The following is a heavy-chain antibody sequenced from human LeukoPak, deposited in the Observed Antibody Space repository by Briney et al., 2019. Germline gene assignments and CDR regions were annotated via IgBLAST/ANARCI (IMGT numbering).Heavy chain of an antibody. CDR2: ISAYNGNT. V-gene: IGHV1-18*01. D-gene: IGHD2-8*01. CDR1: GYTFTSYA. Sequence: GASVKVSCKASGYTFTSYAMNWVRQAPGQGLEWMGWISAYNGNTNYAQKLQGRVTMTTDTSTSTAYMELRRLRSDDTAVYYCARESVSSFDYWGQGTLVTVSS. CDR3: ARESVSSFDY. J-gene: IGHJ4*02.